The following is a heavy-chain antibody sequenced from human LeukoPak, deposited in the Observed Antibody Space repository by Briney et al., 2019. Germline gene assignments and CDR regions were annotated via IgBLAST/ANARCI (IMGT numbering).Heavy chain of an antibody. J-gene: IGHJ4*02. Sequence: GASAKVSCKASGYTFTNYGIFWVRQAPGQGLEWMGWISAYSGNTNYAQKLQGRVTMTTETSTSTAYMELESLRSDDTAVYYCAISQGSYYDTSGYLGGDYWGQGTLVTVSS. CDR2: ISAYSGNT. V-gene: IGHV1-18*01. D-gene: IGHD3-22*01. CDR3: AISQGSYYDTSGYLGGDY. CDR1: GYTFTNYG.